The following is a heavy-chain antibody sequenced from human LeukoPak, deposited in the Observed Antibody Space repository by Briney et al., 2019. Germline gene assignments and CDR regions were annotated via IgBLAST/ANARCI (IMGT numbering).Heavy chain of an antibody. J-gene: IGHJ4*02. CDR1: GYTFTSYG. Sequence: ASVKVSCKASGYTFTSYGISWVRQAPGQGLEWMGWISAYNGNTNYAQKLQGRATMTTDTSTSTAYMELRSLRSDDTAVYYCARDEAVLWFGELLNYWGQGTLVTVSS. CDR2: ISAYNGNT. CDR3: ARDEAVLWFGELLNY. V-gene: IGHV1-18*01. D-gene: IGHD3-10*01.